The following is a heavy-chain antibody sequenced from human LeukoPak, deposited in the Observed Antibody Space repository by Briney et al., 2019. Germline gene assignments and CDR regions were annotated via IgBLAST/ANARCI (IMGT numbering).Heavy chain of an antibody. Sequence: GASVKVSCKASGYTFTSYAMRWVRQAPGQRLEWMGWINAGNGNTKYSQKFQGRVTITRDTSASTAYMELSSLRSEDTAVYYCARFSDYGDYGYSYWGQGTLVTVSS. V-gene: IGHV1-3*01. CDR3: ARFSDYGDYGYSY. J-gene: IGHJ4*02. D-gene: IGHD4-17*01. CDR2: INAGNGNT. CDR1: GYTFTSYA.